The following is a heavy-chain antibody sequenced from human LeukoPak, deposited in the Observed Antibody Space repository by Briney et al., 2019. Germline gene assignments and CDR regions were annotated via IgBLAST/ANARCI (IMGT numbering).Heavy chain of an antibody. CDR2: IYHSGST. CDR3: ARVVFEVVAAKYYYYMDV. Sequence: SETLSLTCTVSGGSISSGSYYWSWIRQPAGKGLEWIGSIYHSGSTYYNPSLKSRVTISVDTSKNQFSLKLSSVTAADTAVYYCARVVFEVVAAKYYYYMDVWGKGTTVTVSS. D-gene: IGHD2-15*01. J-gene: IGHJ6*03. CDR1: GGSISSGSYY. V-gene: IGHV4-39*07.